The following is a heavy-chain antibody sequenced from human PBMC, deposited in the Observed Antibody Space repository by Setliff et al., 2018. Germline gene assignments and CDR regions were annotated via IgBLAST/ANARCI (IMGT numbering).Heavy chain of an antibody. CDR2: ISSSSGLI. Sequence: PGGSLRLSCAASGFTFSIYAMNWLRQAPGKGLEWVSYISSSSGLIYYADSVKGRFTISRDEAKNSLYLQVNSLRAEDTAVYYCARLQFYSRGWYRDDYWGQGTLVTVSS. CDR1: GFTFSIYA. J-gene: IGHJ4*02. D-gene: IGHD6-19*01. CDR3: ARLQFYSRGWYRDDY. V-gene: IGHV3-48*01.